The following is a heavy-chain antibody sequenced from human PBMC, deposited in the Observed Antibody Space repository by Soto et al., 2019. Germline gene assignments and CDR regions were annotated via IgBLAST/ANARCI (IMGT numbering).Heavy chain of an antibody. CDR3: ATSSGWEGKFDY. Sequence: EVQLLESGGGLVQPGGSLRLSCAAPGFTFSSYAMSWVRQAPGKGLEWVSAISGSGGSTYYADSVKGRFTISRDNSKNTLYLQMNSLRAEDTAVYYCATSSGWEGKFDYWGQGTLVTVSS. D-gene: IGHD6-19*01. V-gene: IGHV3-23*01. CDR1: GFTFSSYA. CDR2: ISGSGGST. J-gene: IGHJ4*02.